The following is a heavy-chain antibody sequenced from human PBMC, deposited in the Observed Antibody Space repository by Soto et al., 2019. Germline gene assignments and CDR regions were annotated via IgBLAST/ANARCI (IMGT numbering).Heavy chain of an antibody. Sequence: PGGSLRLSCAASGFTFSSNGMHWVRQAPGKGLEWVAVIYYDGSNKYYADSVKGRFTISRDNSKNTLYLQMNSLRAEDTAVYYCAREGTMVRGVFPTEVDVWGQGTTVTVSS. CDR2: IYYDGSNK. J-gene: IGHJ6*02. CDR3: AREGTMVRGVFPTEVDV. D-gene: IGHD3-10*01. V-gene: IGHV3-33*01. CDR1: GFTFSSNG.